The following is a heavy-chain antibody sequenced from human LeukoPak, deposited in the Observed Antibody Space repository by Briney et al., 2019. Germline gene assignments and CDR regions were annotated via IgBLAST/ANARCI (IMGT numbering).Heavy chain of an antibody. CDR2: IYYSGST. V-gene: IGHV4-59*01. Sequence: PSETLSLTCTVSGGSISSYYWSWIWQPPGKGLEWIGYIYYSGSTNYNPSLKSRVTISVDTSKNQFSLKLSSVTAADTAVYYCARVRYGDYLDYWGQGTLVTVSS. J-gene: IGHJ4*02. D-gene: IGHD4-17*01. CDR1: GGSISSYY. CDR3: ARVRYGDYLDY.